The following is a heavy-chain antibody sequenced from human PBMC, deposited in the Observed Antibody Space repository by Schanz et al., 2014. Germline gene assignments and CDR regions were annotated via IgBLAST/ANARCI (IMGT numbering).Heavy chain of an antibody. CDR1: GYTFNGYY. Sequence: QVQLVQSGPEMKKPGASVKVSCKASGYTFNGYYLHWVRQAPGQGLEWMGRIYPNSGGTDSAQKFQGRVTMTRDTSISTAYMELSSLTSEDTAVYYCARGLVRHFDNWGQGTLVTVSS. V-gene: IGHV1-2*06. D-gene: IGHD6-19*01. CDR2: IYPNSGGT. CDR3: ARGLVRHFDN. J-gene: IGHJ4*02.